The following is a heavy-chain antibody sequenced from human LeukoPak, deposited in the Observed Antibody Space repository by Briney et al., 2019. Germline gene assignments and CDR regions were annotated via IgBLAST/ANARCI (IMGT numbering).Heavy chain of an antibody. Sequence: PGRSLRLSCAASGFTLRSYGMHWVRQAPGKGLEWVAVISYDGSKEHYGDSVKGRFSISRDNSKNTLYLQMNSLRAEDTAVYYCAKEYDSLYYFDYWGQGTLVTVSS. D-gene: IGHD3-16*01. J-gene: IGHJ4*02. V-gene: IGHV3-30*18. CDR1: GFTLRSYG. CDR3: AKEYDSLYYFDY. CDR2: ISYDGSKE.